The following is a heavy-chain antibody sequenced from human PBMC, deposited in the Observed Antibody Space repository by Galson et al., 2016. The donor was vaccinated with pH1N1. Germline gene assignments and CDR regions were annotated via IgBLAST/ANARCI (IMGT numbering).Heavy chain of an antibody. Sequence: SLRLSCAASGLTFSSYAMHWVRQAPGRGLEWVSTITGSGGSTYYPDSVKGRFTISRDNSKNTLYLQMNSLKIEDTAVYYCRGLNDNWGQGTLVTVSS. CDR2: ITGSGGST. J-gene: IGHJ4*02. CDR1: GLTFSSYA. V-gene: IGHV3-23*01. CDR3: RGLNDN. D-gene: IGHD3-16*01.